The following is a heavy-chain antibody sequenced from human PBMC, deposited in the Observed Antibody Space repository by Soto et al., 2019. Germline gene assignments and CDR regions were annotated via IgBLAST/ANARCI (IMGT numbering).Heavy chain of an antibody. D-gene: IGHD5-12*01. Sequence: SETLSLTCTVSGGSISSYYWSWIRQPPGKGLEWIGYIYYSGSTNYNPSLKSRVTISVDTSKNQFSLKLSSVTAADTAVYYCASSGLRFYNFDYWGQGTLVTVSS. J-gene: IGHJ4*02. CDR3: ASSGLRFYNFDY. CDR2: IYYSGST. V-gene: IGHV4-59*08. CDR1: GGSISSYY.